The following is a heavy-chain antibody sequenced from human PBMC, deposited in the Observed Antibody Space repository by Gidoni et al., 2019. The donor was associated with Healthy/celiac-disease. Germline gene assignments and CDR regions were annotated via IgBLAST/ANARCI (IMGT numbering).Heavy chain of an antibody. CDR3: ASGSYYGVIDY. CDR1: GFTVSSNY. J-gene: IGHJ4*02. CDR2: IYSGGST. D-gene: IGHD1-26*01. V-gene: IGHV3-66*02. Sequence: EVQLVESGGGLVQPGGSLRPSCAASGFTVSSNYMSWVRQAPGKGLEWVSVIYSGGSTYYADAVKGRFTISRDNSKNTLYLQMNSLRAEDTAVYYCASGSYYGVIDYWGQGTLVTVSS.